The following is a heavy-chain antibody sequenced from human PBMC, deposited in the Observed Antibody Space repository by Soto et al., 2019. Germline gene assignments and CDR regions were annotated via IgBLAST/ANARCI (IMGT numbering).Heavy chain of an antibody. CDR3: ARSGYDFFYGMDV. CDR2: ISYDGSNK. V-gene: IGHV3-30-3*01. J-gene: IGHJ6*02. CDR1: GFNFSSYA. D-gene: IGHD5-12*01. Sequence: QVQLVESGGGVVQPGRSLRLSCAASGFNFSSYAMHWVRQAPGKGLEWVAVISYDGSNKYYADSVKGRFTISRDNHKNTLYLLMNSLRAEDTAVYYCARSGYDFFYGMDVWGQGTTVTVSS.